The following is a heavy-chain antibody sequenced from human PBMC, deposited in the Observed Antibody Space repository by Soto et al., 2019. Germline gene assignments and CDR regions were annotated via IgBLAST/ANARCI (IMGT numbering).Heavy chain of an antibody. CDR2: ISWNGGNI. CDR3: AKDIYSRSSGQDY. V-gene: IGHV3-9*01. J-gene: IGHJ4*02. D-gene: IGHD6-6*01. CDR1: GFTFDDYA. Sequence: PGGSLRLSCAASGFTFDDYAMHWVRQAPGKGLEWVSGISWNGGNIGYADPVKGRFTISRDNAKNSLFLQMNSLRADDTALYFCAKDIYSRSSGQDYWGPGTPVTLFS.